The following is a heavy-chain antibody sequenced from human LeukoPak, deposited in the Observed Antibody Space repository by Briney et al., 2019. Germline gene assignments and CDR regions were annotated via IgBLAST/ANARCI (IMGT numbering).Heavy chain of an antibody. CDR1: GGSFSVYY. J-gene: IGHJ4*02. V-gene: IGHV4-34*01. Sequence: SETLSLTYAVYGGSFSVYYWSWIRQPPGKGLEWIGEINHSGSTNYNPSLKSRVTISVDTSNNQFSLKLSSVTAADTAVYYCARGRVMVRAAYYQFDYWGQGTLVTVSS. CDR2: INHSGST. CDR3: ARGRVMVRAAYYQFDY. D-gene: IGHD3-10*01.